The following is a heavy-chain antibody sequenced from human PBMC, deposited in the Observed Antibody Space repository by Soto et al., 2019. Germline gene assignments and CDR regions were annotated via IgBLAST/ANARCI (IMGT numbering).Heavy chain of an antibody. Sequence: QVQLVESGGGVVQPGRSLRLSCAASGFTFSSYGMHWVRQAPGKGLEWVAVIWYGGSNKYYADSVKGRFTISRDNSKNTLYLQMNSLRAEDTAVYYCARDYGDYDFDYWGQGTLVTVSS. D-gene: IGHD4-17*01. CDR3: ARDYGDYDFDY. J-gene: IGHJ4*02. CDR2: IWYGGSNK. CDR1: GFTFSSYG. V-gene: IGHV3-33*01.